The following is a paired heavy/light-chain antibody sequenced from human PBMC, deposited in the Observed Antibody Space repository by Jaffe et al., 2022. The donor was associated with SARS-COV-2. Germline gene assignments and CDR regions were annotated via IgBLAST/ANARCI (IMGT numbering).Light chain of an antibody. V-gene: IGKV4-1*01. J-gene: IGKJ4*01. CDR1: QSVLYSSNNKNY. Sequence: DIVMTQSPDSLAVSLGERATINCKSSQSVLYSSNNKNYLAWYQQKPGQPPKLLIYWASTRESGVPDRFSGSGSGTDFTLTISSLQAEDVAVYYCQQYYSTPPVTFGGGTKVEIK. CDR3: QQYYSTPPVT. CDR2: WAS.
Heavy chain of an antibody. CDR2: ISYDGSNK. CDR1: GFTFSSYA. D-gene: IGHD5-18*01. V-gene: IGHV3-30-3*01. Sequence: QVQLVESGGGVVQPGRSLRLSCAASGFTFSSYAMHWVRQAPGKGLEWVAVISYDGSNKYYADSVKGRFTISRDNSKNTLYLQMNSLRAEDTAVYYCARVCEGYSYGTEDADYFDYWGQGTLVTVSS. J-gene: IGHJ4*02. CDR3: ARVCEGYSYGTEDADYFDY.